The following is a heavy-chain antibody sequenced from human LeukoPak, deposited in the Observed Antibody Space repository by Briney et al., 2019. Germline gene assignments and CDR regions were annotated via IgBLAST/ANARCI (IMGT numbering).Heavy chain of an antibody. CDR1: GYTFTGYY. D-gene: IGHD3-3*01. CDR2: INPNSGGT. CDR3: ARSFWFLEWLEGLHWFDP. J-gene: IGHJ5*02. Sequence: ASVKVSCKASGYTFTGYYMHWVRQAPGQGLEWMGCINPNSGGTNYAQKFQGRVTMTRDTSISTAYMQLSRLRPHDTALYYCARSFWFLEWLEGLHWFDPWGQGTLVTVSS. V-gene: IGHV1-2*02.